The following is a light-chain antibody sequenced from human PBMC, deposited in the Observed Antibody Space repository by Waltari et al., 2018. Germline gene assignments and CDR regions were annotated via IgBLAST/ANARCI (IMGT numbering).Light chain of an antibody. CDR1: QSIRSW. CDR2: TAS. CDR3: QQYNSYPWT. Sequence: TCRASQSIRSWLAWYQQAPGQAPKLLIYTASSLESAVPSRFGGSGSETEFTLTISSLQPDDFATYYCQQYNSYPWTFGQGTKVEIK. V-gene: IGKV1-5*03. J-gene: IGKJ1*01.